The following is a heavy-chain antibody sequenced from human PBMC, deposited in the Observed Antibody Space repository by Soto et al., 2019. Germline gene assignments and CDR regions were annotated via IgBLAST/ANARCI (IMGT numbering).Heavy chain of an antibody. Sequence: EVQLVESGGGLVQPGGSPRLSCAASGFTFSSYEMNWVRQAPGKGLEWVSYISSSGSTIYYADSVKGRFTISRDNAKNSLYLQMNSLRAEDTAVYYCARDSNDYVWASSGAFDIWGQGTMVTVSS. CDR3: ARDSNDYVWASSGAFDI. D-gene: IGHD3-16*01. J-gene: IGHJ3*02. CDR1: GFTFSSYE. V-gene: IGHV3-48*03. CDR2: ISSSGSTI.